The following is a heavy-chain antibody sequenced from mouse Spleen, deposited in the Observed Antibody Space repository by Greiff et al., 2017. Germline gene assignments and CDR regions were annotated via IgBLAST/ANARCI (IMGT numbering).Heavy chain of an antibody. J-gene: IGHJ2*01. D-gene: IGHD2-3*01. V-gene: IGHV1-81*01. CDR1: GYTFTSYG. Sequence: QVQLQQSGAELARPGASVKLSCKASGYTFTSYGISWVKQRTGQGLEWIGEIYPRSGNTYYNEKFKGKATLTADKSSSTAYMELRSLTSEDSAVYFCARWGDGSYYFDYWGQGTTLTVSS. CDR3: ARWGDGSYYFDY. CDR2: IYPRSGNT.